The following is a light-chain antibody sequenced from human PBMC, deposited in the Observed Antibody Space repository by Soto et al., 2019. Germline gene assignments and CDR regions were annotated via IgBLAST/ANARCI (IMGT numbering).Light chain of an antibody. Sequence: DIQMTQSPSTLSASVGDRVTITCRASQSISSWLAWYQQKPGKAPKLLIYKASSLESGVPSRFSVSGSVTEFTLTITSLQPDDFATYYCQQYNSYSQWTFGQGTKVEIK. CDR1: QSISSW. J-gene: IGKJ1*01. CDR2: KAS. CDR3: QQYNSYSQWT. V-gene: IGKV1-5*03.